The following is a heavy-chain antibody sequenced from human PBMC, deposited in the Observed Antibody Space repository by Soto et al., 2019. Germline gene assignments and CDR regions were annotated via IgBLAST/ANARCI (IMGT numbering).Heavy chain of an antibody. Sequence: QVQLQESGPGLVKPSQTLSLTCTVSGGSISGGYYWTWIRQSPEKGLEWIGYIYFTGSTDYNPSLTSRVVISLDTSENQFSLRLNSVTAADTAVYYCARTLMIRSGGVTEPIYSSFDLWGRGTLVTVSS. CDR3: ARTLMIRSGGVTEPIYSSFDL. CDR1: GGSISGGYY. D-gene: IGHD3-16*01. J-gene: IGHJ2*01. V-gene: IGHV4-31*03. CDR2: IYFTGST.